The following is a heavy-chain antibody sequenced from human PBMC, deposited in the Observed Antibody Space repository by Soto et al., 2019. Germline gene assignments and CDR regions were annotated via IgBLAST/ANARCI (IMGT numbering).Heavy chain of an antibody. Sequence: PGGPLRLSCAASGFTFSNAWMSWVRQAPGKGLEWVGRIKSKTDGGTTDYAAPVKGRFTISRDDSKNTLYLQMNSLKTEDTAVYYCTTQGRAMITFGGVPTDYWGQGTLVTVSS. J-gene: IGHJ4*02. CDR1: GFTFSNAW. CDR2: IKSKTDGGTT. CDR3: TTQGRAMITFGGVPTDY. D-gene: IGHD3-16*01. V-gene: IGHV3-15*01.